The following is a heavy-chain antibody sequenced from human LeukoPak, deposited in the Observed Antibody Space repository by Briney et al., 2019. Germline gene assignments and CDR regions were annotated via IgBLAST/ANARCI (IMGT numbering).Heavy chain of an antibody. CDR2: IGTAGDT. V-gene: IGHV3-13*01. CDR1: GFTFSSYD. CDR3: ARARNYYGSSGNDAFDI. Sequence: PGGSLRLSCAASGFTFSSYDMHWVRQATGKGLERVSAIGTAGDTYYPGSVKGRFTISRENAKNSLYLQMNSLRAGDTAVYYCARARNYYGSSGNDAFDIWGQGTMVTVSS. D-gene: IGHD3-22*01. J-gene: IGHJ3*02.